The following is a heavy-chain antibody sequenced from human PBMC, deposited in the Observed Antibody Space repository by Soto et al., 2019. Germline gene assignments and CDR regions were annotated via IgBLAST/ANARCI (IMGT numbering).Heavy chain of an antibody. V-gene: IGHV1-69*13. CDR2: IIPIFGTA. CDR1: GGTFSSYA. Sequence: ASVKVSCKASGGTFSSYAISWVRQAPGQGLEWMGGIIPIFGTANYAQKFQGRVTITADESTSTAYMELSSLRSEDTAVYYCARTITIFGVVRHYYYGMDVWGQGTTVTVSS. CDR3: ARTITIFGVVRHYYYGMDV. D-gene: IGHD3-3*01. J-gene: IGHJ6*02.